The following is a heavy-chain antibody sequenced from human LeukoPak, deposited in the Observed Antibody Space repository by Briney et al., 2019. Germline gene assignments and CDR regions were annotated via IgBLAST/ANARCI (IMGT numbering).Heavy chain of an antibody. V-gene: IGHV3-23*01. CDR3: AKDDAWLQYND. D-gene: IGHD5-24*01. CDR2: ISPSGDIK. J-gene: IGHJ4*02. CDR1: GFTFSRHG. Sequence: GGSLRLSCVASGFTFSRHGMNWVRQAPGKGLEWVSGISPSGDIKCYVDSVKGRFTVSRDNSKNTLYLQINSLRGEDTAVYYCAKDDAWLQYNDWGQGTLVTVSS.